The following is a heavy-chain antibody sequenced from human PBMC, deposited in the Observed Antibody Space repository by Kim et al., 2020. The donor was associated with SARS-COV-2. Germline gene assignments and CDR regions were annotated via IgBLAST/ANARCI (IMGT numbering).Heavy chain of an antibody. CDR1: GYSFTSSW. Sequence: GESLKISCEASGYSFTSSWIGWVRQMPGKGLEWMGIIYPGDSETRYSPSLRGQVTISADKSTTTAYLQWNSLKASDTAMYYCARLWRASMYKTTAGMYVWSRGPAVSVSS. J-gene: IGHJ6*02. V-gene: IGHV5-51*01. D-gene: IGHD1-1*01. CDR2: IYPGDSET. CDR3: ARLWRASMYKTTAGMYV.